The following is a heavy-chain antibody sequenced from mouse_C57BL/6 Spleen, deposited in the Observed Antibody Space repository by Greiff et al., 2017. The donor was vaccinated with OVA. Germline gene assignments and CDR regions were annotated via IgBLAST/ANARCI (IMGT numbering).Heavy chain of an antibody. J-gene: IGHJ3*01. CDR1: GYAFRSYW. Sequence: QVQLQQSGAELVKPGASVKISCKASGYAFRSYWMNWVKQRPGKGLEWIGQIYPGDGDTNYNGKFKGKATLTADKSSSTAYMQLSSLTSEDSAVYFCARGRDGYYVEAYWGQGTLVTVSA. CDR3: ARGRDGYYVEAY. CDR2: IYPGDGDT. D-gene: IGHD2-3*01. V-gene: IGHV1-80*01.